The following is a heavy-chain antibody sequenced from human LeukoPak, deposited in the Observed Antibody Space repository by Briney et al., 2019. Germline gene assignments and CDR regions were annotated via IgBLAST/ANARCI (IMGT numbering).Heavy chain of an antibody. J-gene: IGHJ4*02. CDR3: TREERGYIPAF. V-gene: IGHV3-30*01. CDR1: GFTFSNYA. D-gene: IGHD3-16*02. Sequence: GRSLRLSCAASGFTFSNYAMHWVRQTPGKGLEWVAFVSYDGSWDSHSDSVKGRFTISRDNSKNTLYLQMTRLRAEDTAVYYCTREERGYIPAFWGQGTLVTVSS. CDR2: VSYDGSWD.